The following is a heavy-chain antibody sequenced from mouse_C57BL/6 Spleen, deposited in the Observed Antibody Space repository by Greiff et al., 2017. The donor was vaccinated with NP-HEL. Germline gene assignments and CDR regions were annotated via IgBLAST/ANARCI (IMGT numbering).Heavy chain of an antibody. J-gene: IGHJ4*01. CDR3: ARSGDGSSPHAMDY. V-gene: IGHV1-69*01. D-gene: IGHD1-1*01. CDR2: IDPSDSYT. Sequence: VQLQQPGAELVMPGASVKLSCKASGYTFTSYWMHWVKQRPGQGLEWIGEIDPSDSYTNYNQKFKGKSTLTVDKSSSTAYMQLSSLTSEDSAVYYCARSGDGSSPHAMDYWGQGTSVTVSS. CDR1: GYTFTSYW.